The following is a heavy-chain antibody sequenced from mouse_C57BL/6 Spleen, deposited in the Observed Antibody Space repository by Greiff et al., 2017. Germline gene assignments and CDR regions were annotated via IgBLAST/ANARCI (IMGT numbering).Heavy chain of an antibody. J-gene: IGHJ4*01. CDR3: ARSPLYYGSSYDAMDY. D-gene: IGHD1-1*01. CDR2: IYPGDGDT. CDR1: GYAFSSYW. Sequence: QVQLQQSGAELVKPGASVKISCTASGYAFSSYWMNWVKQRPGKGLEWIGQIYPGDGDTNYNGKFKGKATLTADKSSSTAYMQLSSLTSEDSAVYFCARSPLYYGSSYDAMDYWGQGTSVTVSS. V-gene: IGHV1-80*01.